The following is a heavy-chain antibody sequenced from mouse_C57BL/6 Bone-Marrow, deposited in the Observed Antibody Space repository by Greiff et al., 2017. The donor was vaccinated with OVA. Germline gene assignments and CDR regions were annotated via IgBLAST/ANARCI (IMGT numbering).Heavy chain of an antibody. CDR1: GFTFSSYA. CDR3: ASEDSGAMDY. CDR2: ISDGGSYT. Sequence: DVHLVESGGGLVKPGGSLKLSCAASGFTFSSYAMSWVRQTPEKRLEWVATISDGGSYTYYPDNVKGRFTISRDNAKNNLYLQMSHLKSEDTAMYYCASEDSGAMDYWGQGTSVTVSS. J-gene: IGHJ4*01. V-gene: IGHV5-4*01.